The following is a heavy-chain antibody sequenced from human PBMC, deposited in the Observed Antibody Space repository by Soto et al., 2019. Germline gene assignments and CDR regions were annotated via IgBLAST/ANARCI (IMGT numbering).Heavy chain of an antibody. J-gene: IGHJ5*01. Sequence: EVQLLESGGGLVQPGGSLRLSCAASGFTFSNYAMSWVRQAPGKGLEWVSAISGSGGSTYYADSVKGQFTISRDNSKNTPYLQKNSLRAEDPAVYYWAKDPSPFQWVQRANWFDSWGQGTLVAVSS. V-gene: IGHV3-23*01. CDR3: AKDPSPFQWVQRANWFDS. CDR2: ISGSGGST. CDR1: GFTFSNYA. D-gene: IGHD1-1*01.